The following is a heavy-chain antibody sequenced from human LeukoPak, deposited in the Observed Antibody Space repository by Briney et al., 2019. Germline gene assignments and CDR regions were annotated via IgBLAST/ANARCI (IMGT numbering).Heavy chain of an antibody. V-gene: IGHV3-53*01. CDR3: ATTPYGDYGECY. D-gene: IGHD4-17*01. Sequence: GGSLRPSCAASGFTVSSNYMSWVRQAPGKGLEWVSVIYSGGSTYYADSVKGRFTISRDNSKNTLYLQMNSLRAEDTAVYYCATTPYGDYGECYWGQGTLVTVSS. CDR1: GFTVSSNY. CDR2: IYSGGST. J-gene: IGHJ4*02.